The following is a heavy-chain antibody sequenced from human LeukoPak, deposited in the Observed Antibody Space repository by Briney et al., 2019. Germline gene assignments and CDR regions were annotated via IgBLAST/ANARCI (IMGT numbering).Heavy chain of an antibody. J-gene: IGHJ2*01. CDR1: GGSISSSSYY. CDR3: ARGRRDPL. Sequence: PSETLSLTCTVSGGSISSSSYYWGWIRQPPGKGLEWIGSIYYSGSTYYNPSLKSRVTISVDTSKNQFSLKLSSVTAADTAVYYCARGRRDPLWGRGTLVTVSS. CDR2: IYYSGST. V-gene: IGHV4-39*01. D-gene: IGHD5-24*01.